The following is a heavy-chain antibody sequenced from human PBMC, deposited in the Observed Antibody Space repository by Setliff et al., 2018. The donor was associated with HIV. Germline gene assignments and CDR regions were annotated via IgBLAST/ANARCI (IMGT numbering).Heavy chain of an antibody. CDR3: ARGRNRNYVVYGMDV. CDR2: IPGSGGST. D-gene: IGHD1-7*01. V-gene: IGHV3-23*01. J-gene: IGHJ6*02. CDR1: GFTFSRYA. Sequence: GGSLRLSCAASGFTFSRYAMSWVRRAPGKGLEWVSSIPGSGGSTYYADSVKGRFTISRDNSKNMLYLQMDSLRAEDTAVYYCARGRNRNYVVYGMDVWGQGTTVTVSS.